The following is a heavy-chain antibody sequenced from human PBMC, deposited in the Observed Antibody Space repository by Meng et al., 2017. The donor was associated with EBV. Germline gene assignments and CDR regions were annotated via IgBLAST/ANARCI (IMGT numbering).Heavy chain of an antibody. CDR2: ISAYNGNT. J-gene: IGHJ4*02. V-gene: IGHV1-18*01. Sequence: FKRVQSGAEVKKPGAAGKGSCKACGSTFTSYGISWVRQAPGQGLEWMGWISAYNGNTNYAQKLQGRVTMTTDTSTSTAYMELRSLRSDDTAVYYCARGLDYFDYWGQGTLVTVSS. CDR3: ARGLDYFDY. CDR1: GSTFTSYG.